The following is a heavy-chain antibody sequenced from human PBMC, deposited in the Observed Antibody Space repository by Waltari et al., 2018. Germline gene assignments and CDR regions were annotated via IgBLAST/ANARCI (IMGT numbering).Heavy chain of an antibody. CDR3: ARDLMRVAGTL. D-gene: IGHD6-13*01. CDR1: GFRFSSSW. Sequence: QLVESGGGLVKPGGSLRLSCRASGFRFSSSWMTWVRQAPGKGLEWVANIKRDASEKSYVGSVEGRFTISRDNAENSLYLQMNSLRVEDTAVYYCARDLMRVAGTLWGQGTLVTVSS. J-gene: IGHJ4*02. CDR2: IKRDASEK. V-gene: IGHV3-7*04.